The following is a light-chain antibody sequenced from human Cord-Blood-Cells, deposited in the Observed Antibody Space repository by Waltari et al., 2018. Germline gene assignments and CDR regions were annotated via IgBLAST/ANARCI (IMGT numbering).Light chain of an antibody. CDR2: QDS. CDR1: KLGDKY. Sequence: SYELTQPPSVSVSPGQTASITCSGDKLGDKYACWYQQKPGQSPVLVNYQDSKRPSGIPERFSGSNARNTATLTISGTQAMDEADYYCQAWDSSTHVVFGGGTKLTVL. CDR3: QAWDSSTHVV. J-gene: IGLJ2*01. V-gene: IGLV3-1*01.